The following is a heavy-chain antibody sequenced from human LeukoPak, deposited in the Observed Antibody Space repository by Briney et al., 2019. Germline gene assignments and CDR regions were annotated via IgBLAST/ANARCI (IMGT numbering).Heavy chain of an antibody. J-gene: IGHJ4*02. CDR3: AGSYYNVFDY. CDR1: GFTFSRFG. V-gene: IGHV3-33*01. CDR2: IWYDGSNK. D-gene: IGHD3-10*01. Sequence: GGSLRLSCAASGFTFSRFGMHWVRQAPGKGLEWVAVIWYDGSNKYYADSVKGRFTISRDNSKNTLYLEMNSLRAEDTAVYYCAGSYYNVFDYWGQGTLVTVSS.